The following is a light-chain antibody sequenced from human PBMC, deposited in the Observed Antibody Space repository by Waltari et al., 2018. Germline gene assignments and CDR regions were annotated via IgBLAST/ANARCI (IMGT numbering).Light chain of an antibody. V-gene: IGLV2-14*03. CDR1: SSDVGGYNY. Sequence: QSALTQPASVSGSPGQSITIPCTGTSSDVGGYNYVSWYQQHPGKAPKLMSYDVSNRPSGVSNRFSGSKSGNTASLTISGLQAEDEADYYCSSYTSSSTHNVFGSGTKVTVL. CDR2: DVS. J-gene: IGLJ6*01. CDR3: SSYTSSSTHNV.